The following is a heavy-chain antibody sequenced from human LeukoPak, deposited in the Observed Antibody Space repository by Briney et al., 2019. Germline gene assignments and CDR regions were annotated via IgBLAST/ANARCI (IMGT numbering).Heavy chain of an antibody. CDR1: GFTFDDYA. J-gene: IGHJ4*02. CDR2: ISWNSGSI. Sequence: GRSLRPSCAASGFTFDDYAMHWVRQAPGKGLEWVSGISWNSGSIGYADSVKGRFTISRDNAKNSLYLQMNSLRAEDTALYYCAKGIVGFDYWGQGTLVTVSS. CDR3: AKGIVGFDY. V-gene: IGHV3-9*01. D-gene: IGHD3-16*02.